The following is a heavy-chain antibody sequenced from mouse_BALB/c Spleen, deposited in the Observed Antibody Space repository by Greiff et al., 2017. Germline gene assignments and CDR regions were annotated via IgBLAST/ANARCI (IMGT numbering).Heavy chain of an antibody. CDR3: ARDARYGYDDYYYAMDY. CDR1: GFTFSDFY. CDR2: SRNKANDYTT. V-gene: IGHV7-1*02. D-gene: IGHD2-2*01. J-gene: IGHJ4*01. Sequence: EVKVVESGGGLVQPGGSLRLSCATSGFTFSDFYMEWVRQPPGKRLEWIAASRNKANDYTTEYSASVKGRFIVSRDTSQSILYLQMNALRAEDTAIYYCARDARYGYDDYYYAMDYWGQGTSVTVSS.